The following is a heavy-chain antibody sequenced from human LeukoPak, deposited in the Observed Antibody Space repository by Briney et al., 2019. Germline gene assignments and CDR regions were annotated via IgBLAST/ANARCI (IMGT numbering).Heavy chain of an antibody. CDR1: GGSISSSSYY. Sequence: SETLSLTCTVSGGSISSSSYYWGWIRQPPGKGLEWIGSIYYSGSTYYNPSLKSRVTISVDTSKNQFSLKLSSVTAADTAVYYCAKVTWGSGLNDYWGQGTLVTVPS. CDR3: AKVTWGSGLNDY. D-gene: IGHD6-19*01. V-gene: IGHV4-39*07. J-gene: IGHJ4*02. CDR2: IYYSGST.